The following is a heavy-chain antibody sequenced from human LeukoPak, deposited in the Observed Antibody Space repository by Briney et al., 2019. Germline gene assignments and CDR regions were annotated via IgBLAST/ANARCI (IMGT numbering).Heavy chain of an antibody. J-gene: IGHJ5*02. CDR1: GGSISSYC. V-gene: IGHV4-59*01. CDR2: IYYSGST. D-gene: IGHD2-2*01. Sequence: SETLSLTCTVSGGSISSYCWSWIRQPPGKGLEWIGYIYYSGSTNYNPSLKSRVTISVDTSKNQFSLKLSSVTAADTAVYYCARDGRYCSSTSCPSWFDPWGQGTLVTVSS. CDR3: ARDGRYCSSTSCPSWFDP.